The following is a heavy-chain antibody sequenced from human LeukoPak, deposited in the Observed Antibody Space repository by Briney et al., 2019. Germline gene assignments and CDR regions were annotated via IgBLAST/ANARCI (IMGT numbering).Heavy chain of an antibody. CDR1: GHTFTTYW. V-gene: IGHV5-51*01. J-gene: IGHJ4*02. D-gene: IGHD5-18*01. CDR3: ARLSRGYADN. CDR2: ISPGDSET. Sequence: GESLKISCKGSGHTFTTYWIGWVRQMSGRGLEWMGIISPGDSETRYSPSFRGQVTISVDKSINTAYMQWSSLKASDSAMYYCARLSRGYADNWGQGTLVTVSS.